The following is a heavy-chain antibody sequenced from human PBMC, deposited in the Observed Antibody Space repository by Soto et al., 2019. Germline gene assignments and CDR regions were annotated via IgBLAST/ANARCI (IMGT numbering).Heavy chain of an antibody. CDR3: AREMDTSMVDY. CDR2: LNPRTGQT. CDR1: GYNFSAYY. Sequence: QVQLVQSGAEVKKPGASVKVSCQTSGYNFSAYYFNWVRQAAGQGPEWMGWLNPRTGQTGYVQKFRVRVTMTGDTPIATVDLDLSRLTSEDTVIYCCAREMDTSMVDYWGHGTLFTLSS. J-gene: IGHJ4*01. D-gene: IGHD5-18*01. V-gene: IGHV1-8*01.